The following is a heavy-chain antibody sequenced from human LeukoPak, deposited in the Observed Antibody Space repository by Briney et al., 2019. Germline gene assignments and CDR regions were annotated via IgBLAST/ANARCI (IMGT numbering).Heavy chain of an antibody. D-gene: IGHD5-12*01. CDR1: GGSISSGSYY. Sequence: PSQTLSLTCTVSGGSISSGSYYWSWIRQPAGKGLEWIGCVYTSGSTNYNPSLKSRVTISVDTSKNQFSLKLSSVTAADTAVYYCARGLRIPPYFDYWGQGTLVTVSS. J-gene: IGHJ4*02. V-gene: IGHV4-61*02. CDR3: ARGLRIPPYFDY. CDR2: VYTSGST.